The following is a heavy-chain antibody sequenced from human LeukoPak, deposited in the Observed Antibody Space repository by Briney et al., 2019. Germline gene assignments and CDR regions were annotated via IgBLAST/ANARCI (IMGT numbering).Heavy chain of an antibody. CDR2: ISSSGSTI. CDR3: ARPDILLWFGELTE. J-gene: IGHJ4*02. CDR1: GFTFSDYY. D-gene: IGHD3-10*01. V-gene: IGHV3-11*01. Sequence: GGSLRLSCAASGFTFSDYYMSWIRQAPGKGLEWVSYISSSGSTIYYADSVKGRFTISRDNAKNSLYLQVNSLRAEDTAVYYCARPDILLWFGELTEWGQGTLVTVSS.